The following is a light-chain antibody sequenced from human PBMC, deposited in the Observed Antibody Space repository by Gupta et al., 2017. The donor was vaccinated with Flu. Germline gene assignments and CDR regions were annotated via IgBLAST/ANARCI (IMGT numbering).Light chain of an antibody. CDR1: QSVSASY. J-gene: IGKJ2*01. V-gene: IGKV3-20*01. CDR3: QQYGSSPPIT. CDR2: GAS. Sequence: EIVLTQSPGTLSLSPGERATLSCRASQSVSASYLAWYQQKPGRAPRLLIYGASSRATGIPDRFSGSGSGTDFILTISRLEPEDFAFYYCQQYGSSPPITFGQGTKLEIK.